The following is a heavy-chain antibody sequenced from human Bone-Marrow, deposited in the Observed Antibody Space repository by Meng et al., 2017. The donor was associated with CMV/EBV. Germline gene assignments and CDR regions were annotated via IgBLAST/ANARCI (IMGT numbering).Heavy chain of an antibody. V-gene: IGHV3-30*02. CDR2: IWYDGSNK. J-gene: IGHJ2*01. Sequence: GGSLRLSCAASGFTFSSYGMHWVRQAPGKGLEWVAVIWYDGSNKYYADSVKGRFTISRDTSKNTLYLQLDSLRAEDTAVYYCAQRPYDYVWGSPFGTQGNFDLWGRGTLVTVSS. CDR3: AQRPYDYVWGSPFGTQGNFDL. D-gene: IGHD3-16*01. CDR1: GFTFSSYG.